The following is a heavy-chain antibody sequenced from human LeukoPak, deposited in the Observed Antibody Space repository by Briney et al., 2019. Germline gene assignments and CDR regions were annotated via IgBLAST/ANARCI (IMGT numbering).Heavy chain of an antibody. D-gene: IGHD3-16*01. Sequence: GGSLRLSCAASGFTFSSYAMSWVRQAPGKGLEWVSAISGSGGSTYYADSVKGRFTISRDNSKNTLYLQMNSLRAEDTAVYYCAKVLRSRPPPPTYTDGDAFDIWGQGTMVTVSS. CDR1: GFTFSSYA. CDR2: ISGSGGST. J-gene: IGHJ3*02. V-gene: IGHV3-23*01. CDR3: AKVLRSRPPPPTYTDGDAFDI.